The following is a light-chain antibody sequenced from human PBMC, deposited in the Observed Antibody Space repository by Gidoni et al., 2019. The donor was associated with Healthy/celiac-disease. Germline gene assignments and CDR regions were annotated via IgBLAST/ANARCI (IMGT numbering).Light chain of an antibody. Sequence: SVLTQPPSVSGAPGQRVTISCTGRSSNIGAGYDVHWYPQLPGTAPKLLIYGNSNRPSGVPDRFSGSKSGTSASLAITGLQAEDEADYYCQSYDSSLSVVFGGGTKLTVL. V-gene: IGLV1-40*01. CDR2: GNS. J-gene: IGLJ2*01. CDR3: QSYDSSLSVV. CDR1: SSNIGAGYD.